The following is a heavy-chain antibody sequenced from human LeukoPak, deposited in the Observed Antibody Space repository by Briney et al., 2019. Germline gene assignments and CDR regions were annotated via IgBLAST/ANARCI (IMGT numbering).Heavy chain of an antibody. Sequence: PSETLSLTCTVSGGSISSYYWSWIRQPPGKGLEWIGYIYTGGSTNYNPSLKSRVTISVDTSKNQFSLKLSSVTAADTAVYYCARSIVGATSHKTYYYYMDVWGKGTTVTVSS. CDR3: ARSIVGATSHKTYYYYMDV. CDR2: IYTGGST. D-gene: IGHD1-26*01. CDR1: GGSISSYY. J-gene: IGHJ6*03. V-gene: IGHV4-4*09.